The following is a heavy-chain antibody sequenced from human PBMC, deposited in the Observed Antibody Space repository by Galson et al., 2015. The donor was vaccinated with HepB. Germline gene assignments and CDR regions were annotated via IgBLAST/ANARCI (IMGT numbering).Heavy chain of an antibody. Sequence: SVKVSCKASGYTFTSYAMHWVRQAPGQRLEWMGWINAGNSNTKYSQKFQGRVTITRDTSASTAYMELSSLRSEDTAVYYCASTVPRPDFFVYYMDVWGKGTTVTASS. D-gene: IGHD2-2*01. CDR3: ASTVPRPDFFVYYMDV. J-gene: IGHJ6*03. V-gene: IGHV1-3*01. CDR2: INAGNSNT. CDR1: GYTFTSYA.